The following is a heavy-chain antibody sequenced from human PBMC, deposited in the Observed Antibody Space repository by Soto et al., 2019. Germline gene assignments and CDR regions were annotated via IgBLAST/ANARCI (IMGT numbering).Heavy chain of an antibody. D-gene: IGHD6-13*01. CDR3: ARVFHLSSSWYGNTFDI. V-gene: IGHV3-33*01. J-gene: IGHJ3*02. CDR1: GFTFSSYG. CDR2: IWNDGSNK. Sequence: GGSLRLSCAASGFTFSSYGLHWVRQAPGKGLEWVAVIWNDGSNKYYADSVKGRFTISRDNSKNTLYLQMNSLRAEDTALYYCARVFHLSSSWYGNTFDIWGQGTMVTGSS.